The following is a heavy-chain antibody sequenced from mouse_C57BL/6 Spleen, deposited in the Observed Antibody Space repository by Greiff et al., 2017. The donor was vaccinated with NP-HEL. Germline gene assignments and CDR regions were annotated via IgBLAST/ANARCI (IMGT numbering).Heavy chain of an antibody. CDR1: GYTFTSYW. V-gene: IGHV1-50*01. J-gene: IGHJ4*01. Sequence: QVQLQQPGAELVKPGASVKLSCKASGYTFTSYWMQWVKQRPGQGLEWIGEIDPSDSYTNYNEKFKGKATLTADKSSSTAYMQFSSLTSEDSAIYYCARRGLYAMDYWGQGTSVTVSS. CDR2: IDPSDSYT. CDR3: ARRGLYAMDY.